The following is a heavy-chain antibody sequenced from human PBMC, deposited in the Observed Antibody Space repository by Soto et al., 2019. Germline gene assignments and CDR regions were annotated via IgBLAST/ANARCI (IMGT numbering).Heavy chain of an antibody. CDR1: GFAFFSYS. V-gene: IGHV3-21*01. J-gene: IGHJ6*02. CDR3: ARELELRLGPHYDYYGMDV. Sequence: GGSLTLSCATNGFAFFSYSMNWVNQAPGKGLEWVSSISSSSSYIYYADSVKGRFTISRDNAKNSLYLQMNSLRAEDTAVYYCARELELRLGPHYDYYGMDVWGQGT. CDR2: ISSSSSYI. D-gene: IGHD1-7*01.